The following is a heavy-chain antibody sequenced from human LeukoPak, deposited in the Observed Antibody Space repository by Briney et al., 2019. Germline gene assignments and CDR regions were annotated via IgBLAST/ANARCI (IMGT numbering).Heavy chain of an antibody. Sequence: PGGSLRLSCAASGFTFSSYEMNWVRQAPGKGLEWVSYISSSGSTIYYADSVKGRFTTSRDNAKNSLYLQMNSLRAEDTAVYYCARDTRQRGYSGYDSGYFDYWGQGTLVTVSS. CDR1: GFTFSSYE. J-gene: IGHJ4*02. V-gene: IGHV3-48*03. CDR2: ISSSGSTI. CDR3: ARDTRQRGYSGYDSGYFDY. D-gene: IGHD5-12*01.